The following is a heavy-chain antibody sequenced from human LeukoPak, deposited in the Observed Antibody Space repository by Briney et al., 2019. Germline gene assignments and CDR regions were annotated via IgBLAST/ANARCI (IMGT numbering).Heavy chain of an antibody. CDR2: ISNDGSKK. CDR3: ARDTLEYSNSPDALDI. D-gene: IGHD4-23*01. CDR1: GFTFSSYG. Sequence: GGSLRLSCAASGFTFSSYGMHWVRQAPGKGLEWVAVISNDGSKKYYADSVRGRFTISRDNSKNTLYLQMNSLRADDTAVYYCARDTLEYSNSPDALDIWGQGTMVTVSS. V-gene: IGHV3-30*03. J-gene: IGHJ3*02.